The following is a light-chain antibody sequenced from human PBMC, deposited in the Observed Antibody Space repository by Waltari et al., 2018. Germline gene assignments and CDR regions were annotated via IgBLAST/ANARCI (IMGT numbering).Light chain of an antibody. CDR3: LQHNSYPYS. CDR2: AAS. Sequence: DIQMTQSPSSLSASVGDTVTITCRASQGISSYLNWFQQKPGKAPKLLISAASSLESGVPSRFSGSGSGTEFTLTISSLQPEDFAGYYCLQHNSYPYSFGQGTKVEIK. J-gene: IGKJ2*03. V-gene: IGKV1-17*01. CDR1: QGISSY.